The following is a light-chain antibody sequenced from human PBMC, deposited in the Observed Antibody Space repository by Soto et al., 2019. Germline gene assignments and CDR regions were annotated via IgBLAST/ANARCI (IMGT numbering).Light chain of an antibody. J-gene: IGLJ2*01. CDR1: DGDVGGYDY. Sequence: QSALAQPRSVSGSPGQSVTISCTGADGDVGGYDYVSWYQQHPGKVPKLMIYDVTKRPSGVPDRFSGSKSGNTASLTISGLQAEDEADYYCCSYADTNTFVVFGGGTKVTVL. CDR3: CSYADTNTFVV. CDR2: DVT. V-gene: IGLV2-11*01.